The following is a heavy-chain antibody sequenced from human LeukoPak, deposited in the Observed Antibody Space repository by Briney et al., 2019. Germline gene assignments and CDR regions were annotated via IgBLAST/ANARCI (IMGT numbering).Heavy chain of an antibody. Sequence: GASVKVSCKASGYTFTGYYMHWVRQAPGQGLEWMGWINPNSGGTNYAQKFQGRVTMTRDTSISTAYMEVSRVRSDDTAVYYCARAQATRYFYYMDVWGKGTTVTVSS. CDR2: INPNSGGT. J-gene: IGHJ6*03. CDR1: GYTFTGYY. CDR3: ARAQATRYFYYMDV. V-gene: IGHV1-2*02.